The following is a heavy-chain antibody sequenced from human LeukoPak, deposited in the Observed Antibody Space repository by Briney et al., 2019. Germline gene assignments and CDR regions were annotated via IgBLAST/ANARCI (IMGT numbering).Heavy chain of an antibody. CDR1: GGSISSSSSY. Sequence: PSETLSLTCSVSGGSISSSSSYWGWIRPPPGKGREWFGSIYDSGSSFANPALKRCVTISVDTYKKQFSLMLSSVTAADTAVYYCAGDFCSGYYFRDWGKGTLVTVSS. V-gene: IGHV4-39*07. CDR2: IYDSGSS. J-gene: IGHJ4*02. CDR3: AGDFCSGYYFRD. D-gene: IGHD3-22*01.